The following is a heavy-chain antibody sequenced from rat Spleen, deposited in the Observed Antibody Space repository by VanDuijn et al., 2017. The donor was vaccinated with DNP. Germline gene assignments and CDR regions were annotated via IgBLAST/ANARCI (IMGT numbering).Heavy chain of an antibody. CDR1: GFTFSNYD. Sequence: EVQLVESGGGLVQPGRSMKLSCAASGFTFSNYDMAWVRQAPTKGLEWVAYISSDGGSIYYRDSVKGRFTVSRDNAKSTLYLQMNSLRSEDTATYYCARVGDFHDGGDGDVLDAWGQGTSVTVSS. CDR2: ISSDGGSI. J-gene: IGHJ4*01. V-gene: IGHV5-25*01. CDR3: ARVGDFHDGGDGDVLDA. D-gene: IGHD1-12*02.